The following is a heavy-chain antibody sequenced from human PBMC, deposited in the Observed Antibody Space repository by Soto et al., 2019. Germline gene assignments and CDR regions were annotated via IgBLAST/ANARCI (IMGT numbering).Heavy chain of an antibody. CDR3: ARSFGEPPYYYYGMDV. Sequence: PSETLSLTCTVSGGSISSGGYYWSWIRQHPGKGLEWIGYIYYSGSTYYNPSLKSRVTISVDTSKNQYYLKLRSVTAADTAVYYCARSFGEPPYYYYGMDVWGQGTTVTVSS. D-gene: IGHD3-10*01. J-gene: IGHJ6*02. CDR1: GGSISSGGYY. V-gene: IGHV4-31*03. CDR2: IYYSGST.